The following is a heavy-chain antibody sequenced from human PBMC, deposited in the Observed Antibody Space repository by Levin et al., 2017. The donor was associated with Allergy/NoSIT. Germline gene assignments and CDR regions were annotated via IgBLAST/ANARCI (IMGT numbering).Heavy chain of an antibody. D-gene: IGHD4-23*01. CDR1: EFTFSSSG. J-gene: IGHJ4*02. Sequence: GGSLRLSCAASEFTFSSSGMHWVRQAPGKGLEWVAVISYDGSDKYYADSVKGRFTISRDNSKNTLYLQMNSLRAEDTAMYYCAKLPTVVTEGENFDYWGQGTLVTVSS. CDR3: AKLPTVVTEGENFDY. CDR2: ISYDGSDK. V-gene: IGHV3-30*18.